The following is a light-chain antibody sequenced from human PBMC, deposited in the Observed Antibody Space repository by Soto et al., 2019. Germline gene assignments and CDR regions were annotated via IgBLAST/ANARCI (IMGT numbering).Light chain of an antibody. V-gene: IGLV2-14*01. J-gene: IGLJ1*01. CDR3: SSYTSRSTLYV. CDR2: EVT. CDR1: SSDIGGYNY. Sequence: QSVLTQPASVSGSPGQSITVSCTGTSSDIGGYNYVSWYQQHPGKDPKLMVYEVTNRPSGVSDRFSGSKSGNTASLTISGLQADDEGYYYCSSYTSRSTLYVFGTGTKLTVL.